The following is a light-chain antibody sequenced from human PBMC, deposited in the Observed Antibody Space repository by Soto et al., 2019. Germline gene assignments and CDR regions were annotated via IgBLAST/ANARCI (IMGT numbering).Light chain of an antibody. Sequence: DIVMTQSPATLSVSPGERATLSCRASQSVSSNLAWYQQKPGQAPRLLIHGATTRATGIPARFSGSGSGTEFTLTISSLQSEDFAVYYCQQYGSSPPWTFGQGTKVDIK. CDR2: GAT. V-gene: IGKV3-15*01. CDR1: QSVSSN. CDR3: QQYGSSPPWT. J-gene: IGKJ1*01.